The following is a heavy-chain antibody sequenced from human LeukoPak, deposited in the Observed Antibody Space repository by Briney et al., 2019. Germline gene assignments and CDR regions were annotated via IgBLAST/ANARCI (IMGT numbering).Heavy chain of an antibody. V-gene: IGHV3-74*01. CDR3: AKHRYCSSTSCPTEFDY. D-gene: IGHD2-2*01. Sequence: GGSLRPSCAASGFTFSSYLMHWVRQVPGKGLVWVSRINSDGSTTIYADSVKGRFTISRDNAKNTLYLQMNSPRAEDTAVYYCAKHRYCSSTSCPTEFDYWGQGTLVTVSS. CDR1: GFTFSSYL. J-gene: IGHJ4*02. CDR2: INSDGSTT.